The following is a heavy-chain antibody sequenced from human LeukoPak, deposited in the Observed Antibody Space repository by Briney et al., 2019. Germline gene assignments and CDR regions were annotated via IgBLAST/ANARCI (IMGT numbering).Heavy chain of an antibody. CDR3: ARDHTSPDI. Sequence: SQTLSLTCTVSSGSISSGTYYWSWIRQPAGKGLEWIGRIYTSGSTNYNPSLKSRVTISVDTSKNQFSLKLSSVTAADTAVYYCARDHTSPDIWGQGTMVTVSS. V-gene: IGHV4-61*02. CDR2: IYTSGST. J-gene: IGHJ3*02. D-gene: IGHD2-2*02. CDR1: SGSISSGTYY.